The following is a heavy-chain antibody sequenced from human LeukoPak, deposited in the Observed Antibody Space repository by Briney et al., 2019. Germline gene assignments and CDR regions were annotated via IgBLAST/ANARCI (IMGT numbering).Heavy chain of an antibody. V-gene: IGHV3-11*03. J-gene: IGHJ2*01. CDR1: GFTFSDYY. CDR3: STVTRGSWYFDL. D-gene: IGHD4-17*01. Sequence: GGSLRLSSAASGFTFSDYYMSWIRQAPGKGLEWVSYISSSSSYTNYADSVKGRFTISRDNAKNSLYLQMNSLRAEDTAVYYCSTVTRGSWYFDLWGRGTLVTVSS. CDR2: ISSSSSYT.